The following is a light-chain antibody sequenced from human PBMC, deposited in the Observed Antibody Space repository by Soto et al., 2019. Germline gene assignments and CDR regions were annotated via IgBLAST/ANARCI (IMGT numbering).Light chain of an antibody. CDR1: QSIRSSH. CDR3: QQYDSLPLT. V-gene: IGKV3-20*01. Sequence: EIVLTQSPGTLSLSPGERATLSCRASQSIRSSHLAWYKQKPGQAPRVLIYATSSRATGIPDRFGGSGSGTDFTLTISRLEPEDVAVYHGQQYDSLPLTFGGGTKVEIK. J-gene: IGKJ4*01. CDR2: ATS.